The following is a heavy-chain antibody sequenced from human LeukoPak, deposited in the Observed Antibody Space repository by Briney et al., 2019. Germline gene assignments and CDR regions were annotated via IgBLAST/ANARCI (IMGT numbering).Heavy chain of an antibody. J-gene: IGHJ6*02. CDR1: GGSFSGYY. CDR2: INHSGST. V-gene: IGHV4-34*01. D-gene: IGHD6-19*01. CDR3: ARVSGRTRSSGWSVRYGMDV. Sequence: SETLSLPCAVYGGSFSGYYWSWIRQPPGKGLEWIGEINHSGSTNYNPSLKSRVTISVDTSKNQFSLKLSSVTAADTAVYYCARVSGRTRSSGWSVRYGMDVWGQGTTVTVSS.